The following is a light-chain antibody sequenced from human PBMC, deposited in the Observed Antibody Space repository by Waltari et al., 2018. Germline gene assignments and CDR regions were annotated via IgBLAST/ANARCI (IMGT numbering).Light chain of an antibody. CDR2: KES. V-gene: IGLV3-25*03. CDR3: QSTDSSGTSVV. CDR1: ALPNQY. Sequence: SYELTQPPSVSVSPGQTARITCSGDALPNQYAYWYQQKPGQAPVVVIYKESSRPAGIPERFSGSTSGKTVTLTISGVQAEDEADYYCQSTDSSGTSVVFGGGTKLTVL. J-gene: IGLJ2*01.